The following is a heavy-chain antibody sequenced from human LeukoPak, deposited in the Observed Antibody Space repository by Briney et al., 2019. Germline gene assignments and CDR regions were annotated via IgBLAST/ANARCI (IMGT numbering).Heavy chain of an antibody. J-gene: IGHJ5*02. V-gene: IGHV3-48*02. CDR1: GFTFSSYS. CDR2: VTSSSSTI. Sequence: GGSLRLSCVASGFTFSSYSMNWVRQAPGKGPEWISYVTSSSSTIYYADSVKGRFTISRDNAKNSLYLQMNSLRDEDTALYYRARGTSPFDPWGRGTLVTVSS. CDR3: ARGTSPFDP.